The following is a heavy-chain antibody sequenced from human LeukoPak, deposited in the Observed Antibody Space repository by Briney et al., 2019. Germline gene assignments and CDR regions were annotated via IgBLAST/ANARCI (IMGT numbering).Heavy chain of an antibody. CDR1: GGSISSSSYY. V-gene: IGHV4-39*01. CDR2: IYYSGST. D-gene: IGHD3-10*01. CDR3: ARHEATMVRGVISTKKNWFDP. Sequence: SETLSLTCTVSGGSISSSSYYWGWIRQPPGKGLEWIGSIYYSGSTYYNPSLKSRVTISVDTSKNQFSLKLSSVTAADTAVYYCARHEATMVRGVISTKKNWFDPWGQGTLVTVSS. J-gene: IGHJ5*02.